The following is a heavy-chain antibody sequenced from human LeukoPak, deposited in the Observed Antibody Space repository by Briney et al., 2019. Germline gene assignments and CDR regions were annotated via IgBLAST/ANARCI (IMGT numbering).Heavy chain of an antibody. Sequence: SETLSLTCAVYGGSFSGYYWSWIRQPPGKGLEWIGRIYTSGSTNYNPSLKSRVTMSVDTSKNQFSLKLSSVTAADTAVYYCARDLRGDYFDYWGQGTLVTVSS. J-gene: IGHJ4*02. CDR2: IYTSGST. CDR1: GGSFSGYY. D-gene: IGHD3-10*01. V-gene: IGHV4-4*07. CDR3: ARDLRGDYFDY.